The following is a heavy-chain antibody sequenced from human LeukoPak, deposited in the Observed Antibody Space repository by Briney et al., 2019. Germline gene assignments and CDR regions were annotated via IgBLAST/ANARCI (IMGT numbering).Heavy chain of an antibody. D-gene: IGHD3-3*01. Sequence: SVXXSXKASXXTFXSYAISWVRQAPGQGLEWMGGIIPIFGTANYAQKFQGRVTITADESTSTAYMELSSPRSEDTAVYYCARVLSGITIFGVVLDVWGQGTTVTVSS. V-gene: IGHV1-69*01. J-gene: IGHJ6*02. CDR1: XXTFXSYA. CDR2: IIPIFGTA. CDR3: ARVLSGITIFGVVLDV.